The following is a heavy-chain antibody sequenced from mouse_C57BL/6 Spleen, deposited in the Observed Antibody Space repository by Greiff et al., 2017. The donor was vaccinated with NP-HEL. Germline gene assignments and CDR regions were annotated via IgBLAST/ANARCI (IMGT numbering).Heavy chain of an antibody. J-gene: IGHJ4*01. CDR1: GYAFSSYW. V-gene: IGHV1-80*01. Sequence: QVQLKESGAELVKPGASVKISCKASGYAFSSYWMNWVKQRPGKGLEWIGQIYPGDGDTNYNGKFKGKATLTADKSSSTAYMQPSSLTSEDSAVYFCARDYYSTKEAMDYWGQGTSVTVSS. CDR3: ARDYYSTKEAMDY. CDR2: IYPGDGDT. D-gene: IGHD2-5*01.